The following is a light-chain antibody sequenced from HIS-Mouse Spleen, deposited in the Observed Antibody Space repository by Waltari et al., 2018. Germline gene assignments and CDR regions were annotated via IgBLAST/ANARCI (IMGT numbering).Light chain of an antibody. CDR3: YSAADNSGV. V-gene: IGLV3-27*01. CDR2: KDS. J-gene: IGLJ2*01. CDR1: VLPKKTY. Sequence: SYELTQPSSVSVSPGQTARTTCAGEVLPKKTYARWFQQKPGQAPVLVIYKDSERPSGIPERFSGSSSGTTVTLTISGAQVEDEADYYCYSAADNSGVFGGGTKLTVL.